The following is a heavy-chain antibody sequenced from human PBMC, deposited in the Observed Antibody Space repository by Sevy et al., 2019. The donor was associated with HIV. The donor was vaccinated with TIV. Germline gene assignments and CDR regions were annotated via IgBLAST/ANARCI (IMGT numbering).Heavy chain of an antibody. CDR2: ISGSGGST. CDR3: AKGYSSGWSYYYYYMDV. D-gene: IGHD6-19*01. J-gene: IGHJ6*03. Sequence: GSLRLSCAASGFTFSSYAMSWVRQAPGKGLEWVSAISGSGGSTYYADSVKGRFTITRDNSKNTLYLQMNSLRAEDTAVYYCAKGYSSGWSYYYYYMDVWGKGTTVTVSS. CDR1: GFTFSSYA. V-gene: IGHV3-23*01.